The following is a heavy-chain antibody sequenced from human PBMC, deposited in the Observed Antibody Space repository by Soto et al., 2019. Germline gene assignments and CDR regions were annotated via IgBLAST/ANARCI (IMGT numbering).Heavy chain of an antibody. CDR1: GYTFTSYA. CDR3: ATRGRSLGYYYGMDV. CDR2: INAGNGNT. Sequence: GASVKVSCKASGYTFTSYAMHWVRQAPGQRLEWMGWINAGNGNTKYSQKFQGRVTITRDTSASTAYMELSSLRSEDTAVYYCATRGRSLGYYYGMDVWGQGTTGTVS. J-gene: IGHJ6*02. D-gene: IGHD3-10*01. V-gene: IGHV1-3*01.